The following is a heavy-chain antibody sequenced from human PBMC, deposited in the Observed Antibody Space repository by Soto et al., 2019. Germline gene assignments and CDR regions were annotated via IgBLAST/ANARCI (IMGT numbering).Heavy chain of an antibody. CDR1: GYTFTSYA. CDR2: INAGNGNT. Sequence: QVQLVQSGAEVKKPGASVKVSCKASGYTFTSYAMHWVRQAPGQRLEWMGWINAGNGNTKYSQKFQGRVTITRDTSASTAYMELSSLRSEYTAVYYCARDRLWFGEGYFDYWGQGTLVTVSS. V-gene: IGHV1-3*01. D-gene: IGHD3-10*01. J-gene: IGHJ4*02. CDR3: ARDRLWFGEGYFDY.